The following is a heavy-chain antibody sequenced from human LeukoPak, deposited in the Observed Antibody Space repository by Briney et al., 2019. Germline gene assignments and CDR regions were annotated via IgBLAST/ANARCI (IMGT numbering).Heavy chain of an antibody. CDR2: ISWNSGSI. Sequence: GGSLRLSCAASGFTFDDYAMHWVRQAPGKGLEWVSGISWNSGSIGYADSVKGRFTISRDNAKNSLYLQMNSLRAEDTALYYCAKDHYYDSSGYSLMYGMDVWGQGTTVTVSS. D-gene: IGHD3-22*01. CDR3: AKDHYYDSSGYSLMYGMDV. J-gene: IGHJ6*02. V-gene: IGHV3-9*01. CDR1: GFTFDDYA.